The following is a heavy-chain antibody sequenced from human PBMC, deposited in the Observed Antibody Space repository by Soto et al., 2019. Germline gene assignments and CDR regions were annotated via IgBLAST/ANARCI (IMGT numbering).Heavy chain of an antibody. CDR2: IHSGGDT. CDR3: AGSTNYYLYYFDY. V-gene: IGHV3-53*01. J-gene: IGHJ4*02. CDR1: GFSVSGNY. D-gene: IGHD3-10*01. Sequence: QPGGSLRLSCAASGFSVSGNYMSWVRQAPGKGPEWISVIHSGGDTNYADSVKGRFTISRDKSKNTLYLQMSSLRAEDTAVYYCAGSTNYYLYYFDYWGQGTLVTVSS.